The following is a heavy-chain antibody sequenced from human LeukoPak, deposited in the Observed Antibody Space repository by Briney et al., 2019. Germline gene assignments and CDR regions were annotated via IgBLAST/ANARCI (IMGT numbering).Heavy chain of an antibody. CDR2: IKQDGSDK. CDR1: GFTFSTYW. CDR3: ARVRCSSNSCFPDY. J-gene: IGHJ4*02. Sequence: GGSLRLSCAASGFTFSTYWMSWVRQPPGKGLEWGANIKQDGSDKYYVDSVKGRFTISRDNAKNSLFLQMNSLRAEDTAVYYCARVRCSSNSCFPDYWGQGTLVTVSS. V-gene: IGHV3-7*01. D-gene: IGHD2-2*01.